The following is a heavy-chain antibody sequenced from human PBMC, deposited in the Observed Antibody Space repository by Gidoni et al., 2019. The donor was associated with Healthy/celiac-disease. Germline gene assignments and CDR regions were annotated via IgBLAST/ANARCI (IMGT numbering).Heavy chain of an antibody. J-gene: IGHJ4*02. Sequence: EVQLVESGGGLVKPGGSLRLSCAASGFTFSSYSMNWVRQAPGKGLEWVASISSSSSYIYYADSVNGRFTISRDNAKNPLYLQMNSLRAEDTAVYYCAREYYDSSGYNGGPFDYWGQGTLVTVSS. CDR1: GFTFSSYS. V-gene: IGHV3-21*01. CDR2: ISSSSSYI. CDR3: AREYYDSSGYNGGPFDY. D-gene: IGHD3-22*01.